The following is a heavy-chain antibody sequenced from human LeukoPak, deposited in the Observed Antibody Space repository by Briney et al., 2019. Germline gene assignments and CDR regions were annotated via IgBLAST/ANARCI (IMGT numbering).Heavy chain of an antibody. Sequence: SGGSLRLSCAASGFTFSSYWMSRVRQAPGKGLEWVANIKQDGSEKYYVDSVKGRFTISRDNAKNSLYLQMNSLRAEDTAVYYCARGDYDSSGYHFDYWGQGTLVTVSS. V-gene: IGHV3-7*01. D-gene: IGHD3-22*01. CDR2: IKQDGSEK. CDR3: ARGDYDSSGYHFDY. CDR1: GFTFSSYW. J-gene: IGHJ4*02.